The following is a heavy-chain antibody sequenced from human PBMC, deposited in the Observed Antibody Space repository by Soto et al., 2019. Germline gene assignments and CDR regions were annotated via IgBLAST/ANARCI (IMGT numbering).Heavy chain of an antibody. CDR3: ARDLKPPERYFDWLRGGLDY. J-gene: IGHJ4*02. V-gene: IGHV3-7*03. Sequence: EVQLVESGGGLVQPGGSLRLSCAASGFTFSSYWMSWVRQAPGKGLEWVANIKQDGSEKYYVDSVKGRFTISRDNAKNSLYLQMNSLRAEDTAVYYCARDLKPPERYFDWLRGGLDYWGQGTLVTVSS. CDR2: IKQDGSEK. CDR1: GFTFSSYW. D-gene: IGHD3-9*01.